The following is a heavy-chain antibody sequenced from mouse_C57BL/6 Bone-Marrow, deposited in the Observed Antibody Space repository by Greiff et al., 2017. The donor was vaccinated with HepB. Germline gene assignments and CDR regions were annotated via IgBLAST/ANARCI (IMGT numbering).Heavy chain of an antibody. CDR1: GYTFTSYW. J-gene: IGHJ3*01. V-gene: IGHV1-50*01. CDR3: ARKIYYDYYGAY. Sequence: QVQLQQPGAELVKPGASVKLSCKASGYTFTSYWMQWVKQRPGQGLEWIGEIDPSDSYTNYNQKFKGKATLTVDTSSITAYMQLSSLTSEDSAVYYCARKIYYDYYGAYWGQGTLVTVSA. D-gene: IGHD2-4*01. CDR2: IDPSDSYT.